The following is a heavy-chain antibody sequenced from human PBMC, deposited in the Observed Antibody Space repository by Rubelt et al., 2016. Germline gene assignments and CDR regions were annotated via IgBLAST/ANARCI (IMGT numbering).Heavy chain of an antibody. CDR1: GGSISSSSYY. J-gene: IGHJ4*02. V-gene: IGHV4-39*07. CDR3: ARGFRGYSYGYRGFLDY. Sequence: QVQLQESGPGLVKPSETLSLTCTVSGGSISSSSYYWGWIRQPPGKGLEWIGSIYYSGSTYYNPSLKSRVTISVDTSKNQFSLKLSSVTAADTAVYYCARGFRGYSYGYRGFLDYWGQGTLVTVSS. CDR2: IYYSGST. D-gene: IGHD5-18*01.